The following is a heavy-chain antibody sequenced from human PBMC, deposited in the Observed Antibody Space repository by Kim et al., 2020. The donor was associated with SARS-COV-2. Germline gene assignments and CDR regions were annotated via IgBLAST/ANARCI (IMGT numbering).Heavy chain of an antibody. CDR3: ARHPTAKVLRFLEWLLYRDY. V-gene: IGHV4-39*01. CDR2: IYDSGST. CDR1: GGSISSSSYY. Sequence: SETLSLTCTVSGGSISSSSYYWGWNRQPPGKELEWIGSIYDSGSTYYNPSRKSRVNISVDTSKNQLSLKLSAGTAADTAVYYCARHPTAKVLRFLEWLLYRDYWGRGTLVTVS. J-gene: IGHJ4*02. D-gene: IGHD3-3*01.